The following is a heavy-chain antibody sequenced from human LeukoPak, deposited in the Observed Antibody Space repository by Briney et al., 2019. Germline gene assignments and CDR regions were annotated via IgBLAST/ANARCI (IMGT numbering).Heavy chain of an antibody. J-gene: IGHJ4*02. CDR3: AASYCSGGSRYGFDEKYYFDY. Sequence: PSETLSLTCTVSGGSISSYYWSWIRQPPGKGLEWVGYIYYSGSTNYNPSLKSRVTISVDTCKNQFSLKLSSVTAADTAVYYCAASYCSGGSRYGFDEKYYFDYWGQGTLVTVSS. D-gene: IGHD2-15*01. CDR1: GGSISSYY. CDR2: IYYSGST. V-gene: IGHV4-59*08.